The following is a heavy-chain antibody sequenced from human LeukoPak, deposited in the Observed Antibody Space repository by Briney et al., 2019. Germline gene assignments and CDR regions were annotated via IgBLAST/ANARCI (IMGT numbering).Heavy chain of an antibody. J-gene: IGHJ4*02. Sequence: SESLSLTCTVSGGSISSYYWSWIRQPPGKGLEWIGYIYYSGSTNYNPSLKSRVTTSVDTSKNQFSLKLSSVTAADTAVYYCARARSHFDYWGQGTLVTVSS. CDR1: GGSISSYY. V-gene: IGHV4-59*01. CDR2: IYYSGST. CDR3: ARARSHFDY.